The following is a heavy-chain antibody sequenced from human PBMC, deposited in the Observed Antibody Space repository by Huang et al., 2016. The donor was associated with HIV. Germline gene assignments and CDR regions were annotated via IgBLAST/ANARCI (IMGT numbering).Heavy chain of an antibody. CDR2: IRYDGNNY. D-gene: IGHD3-3*01. J-gene: IGHJ4*02. Sequence: QVQLVESGGGVVQPGGSLRLSCSASGFTFGGFGMHWVRQAPGKGLEWVAFIRYDGNNYYYADSVRCRFTISRDNSKDTLYLQMNRLRPDDSAVYYCAKDLTYTFGRHFDYWGRGTLVTVSS. CDR3: AKDLTYTFGRHFDY. CDR1: GFTFGGFG. V-gene: IGHV3-30*02.